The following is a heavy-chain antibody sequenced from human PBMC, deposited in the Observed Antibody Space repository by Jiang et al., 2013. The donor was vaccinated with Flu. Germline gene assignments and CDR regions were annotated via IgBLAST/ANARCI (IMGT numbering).Heavy chain of an antibody. CDR3: ARLTVGGWYFDL. D-gene: IGHD3-16*01. CDR2: IYPGDSDT. Sequence: WMGVIYPGDSDTRYSPSFQGQVTISADKSISTAYLQWSSLKASDTAMYYCARLTVGGWYFDLWGRGTLVTVSS. J-gene: IGHJ2*01. V-gene: IGHV5-51*01.